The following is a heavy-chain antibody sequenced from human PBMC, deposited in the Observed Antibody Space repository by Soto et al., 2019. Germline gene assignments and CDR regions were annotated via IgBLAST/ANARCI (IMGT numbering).Heavy chain of an antibody. D-gene: IGHD5-12*01. J-gene: IGHJ5*02. Sequence: EASVKVSCKASGGTFSSYAISWVRQAPGQGLEWMGGIIPIFGTANYAQKFQGRVTITADESTSTAYMELSSLRSEDTAVYYCAGIVATITMGWFDPWGQGTLVTVSS. CDR3: AGIVATITMGWFDP. CDR1: GGTFSSYA. CDR2: IIPIFGTA. V-gene: IGHV1-69*13.